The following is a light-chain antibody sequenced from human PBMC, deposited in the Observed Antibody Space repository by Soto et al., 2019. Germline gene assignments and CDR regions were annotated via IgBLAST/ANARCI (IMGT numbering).Light chain of an antibody. Sequence: QSVLTQPASVSGSLGQSITISCTGTSRDVGSYNYISWYQQHPGRAPKLIIYEVTNRPSGVSNRFSGSKSGYTASLTISGLQADDEADYYCNSFTSFNTRVFGTGIKVTVL. J-gene: IGLJ1*01. CDR2: EVT. CDR3: NSFTSFNTRV. V-gene: IGLV2-14*01. CDR1: SRDVGSYNY.